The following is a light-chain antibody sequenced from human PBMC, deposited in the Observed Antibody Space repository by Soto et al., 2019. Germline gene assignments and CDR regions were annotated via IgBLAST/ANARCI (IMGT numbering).Light chain of an antibody. CDR3: LLDFSYFWA. J-gene: IGKJ1*01. V-gene: IGKV1-6*01. CDR2: AAS. CDR1: QAIRTA. Sequence: IQLTQSPSSLSASVGDRVTITCRASQAIRTALGWYQQKPGKAPKLLSYAASTLQGGVPPRFSGSGSGTDFTLTISSLQPEDFATYYCLLDFSYFWAFGQGTKVDIK.